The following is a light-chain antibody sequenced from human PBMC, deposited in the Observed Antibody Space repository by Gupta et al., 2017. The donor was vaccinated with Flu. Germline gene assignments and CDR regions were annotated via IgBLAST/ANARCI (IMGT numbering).Light chain of an antibody. CDR1: QSLLYSNVYNY. CDR3: MQPLNSPWT. CDR2: LGS. Sequence: DIVMTQSPLSLAVTPGEPASISCRSSQSLLYSNVYNYVNWYLQKPGQSPQLLIHLGSNRATGVPDRFSGSGSGTYFTLKISRVEAEDVGIYFCMQPLNSPWTFGQGTQVEIK. V-gene: IGKV2-28*01. J-gene: IGKJ1*01.